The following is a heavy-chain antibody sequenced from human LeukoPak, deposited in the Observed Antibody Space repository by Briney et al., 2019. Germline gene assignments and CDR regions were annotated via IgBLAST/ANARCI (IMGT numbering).Heavy chain of an antibody. CDR2: INPNSGGT. Sequence: EASVKVSCKASGYTFSGYYIFWVRRAPGQGLEWMGWINPNSGGTNYAPEFQGRLTMTRDTSITAAYMELSTLRSDDTAVYYCARVWAYNWFDPWGQGTLVTVSS. J-gene: IGHJ5*02. CDR3: ARVWAYNWFDP. D-gene: IGHD1-26*01. CDR1: GYTFSGYY. V-gene: IGHV1-2*02.